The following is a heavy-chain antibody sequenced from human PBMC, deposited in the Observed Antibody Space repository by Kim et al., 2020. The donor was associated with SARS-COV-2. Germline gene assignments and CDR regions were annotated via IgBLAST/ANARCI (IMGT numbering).Heavy chain of an antibody. CDR2: ISYDGSNK. J-gene: IGHJ4*02. CDR1: GFTFSSYG. D-gene: IGHD5-18*01. CDR3: ARDNSYGGWDY. V-gene: IGHV3-33*05. Sequence: GGSLRLSCAASGFTFSSYGMHWVRQAPGKGLEWVAVISYDGSNKYYADSVKGRFTISRDNSKNTLYLQMNSLRAEDTAVYYCARDNSYGGWDYWGQGTLVTVSS.